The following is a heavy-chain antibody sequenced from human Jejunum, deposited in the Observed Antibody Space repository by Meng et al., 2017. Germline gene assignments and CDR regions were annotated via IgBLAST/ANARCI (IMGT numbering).Heavy chain of an antibody. Sequence: QRWGLGLLKPSETLSLTCAVNGGSFGTYYWTWFRQSPEKGLEWIGEINRSGSTSSNPSLKSRVAISMDTSKNQFFLRLDSVTAADTAVYYCARGRSIDFRLAKYDYWGQGTLVTVSS. D-gene: IGHD3-3*01. V-gene: IGHV4-34*01. CDR2: INRSGST. J-gene: IGHJ4*02. CDR1: GGSFGTYY. CDR3: ARGRSIDFRLAKYDY.